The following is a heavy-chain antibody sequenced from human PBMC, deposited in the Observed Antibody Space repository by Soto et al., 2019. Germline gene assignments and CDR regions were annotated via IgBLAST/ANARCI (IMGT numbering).Heavy chain of an antibody. CDR2: ISYDGSNK. D-gene: IGHD4-17*01. J-gene: IGHJ4*02. CDR1: GFTFSSYA. Sequence: PGGSLRLSCAASGFTFSSYAMHWVRQAPGKGLEWVAVISYDGSNKYYADSVKGRFTISRDNSKNTLYLQMNSLRAEDTAVYYCARVGDDYGGNFDYWGQGTLVTVSS. V-gene: IGHV3-30-3*01. CDR3: ARVGDDYGGNFDY.